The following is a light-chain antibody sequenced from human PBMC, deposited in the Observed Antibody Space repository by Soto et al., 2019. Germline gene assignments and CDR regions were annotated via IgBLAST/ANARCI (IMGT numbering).Light chain of an antibody. CDR1: QSISSW. CDR2: DAS. V-gene: IGKV1-5*01. J-gene: IGKJ2*01. Sequence: DIQMTQSPSTLSASVGDRVTITCRASQSISSWLAWYQQKPGKAPKLLIYDASSLESGVPSRFSGSGSGTEFPLPVSSLQLDDFATFYCQQYNSYPMYTYGEGTKLEIK. CDR3: QQYNSYPMYT.